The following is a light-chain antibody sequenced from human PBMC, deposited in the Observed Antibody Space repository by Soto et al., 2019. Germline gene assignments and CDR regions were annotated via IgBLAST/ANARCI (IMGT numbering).Light chain of an antibody. V-gene: IGLV2-11*01. CDR1: SSDVGGYNF. Sequence: QSALTQPRSVSGSPGQSVTISCTGTSSDVGGYNFVSWYQQHPGKAPKFMIYDVTKRPSGVPDRFSGSKSGNTASLTISGXQXXXXXXXXXCSXVGSYTSYVFGTGTKLTVL. J-gene: IGLJ1*01. CDR3: CSXVGSYTSYV. CDR2: DVT.